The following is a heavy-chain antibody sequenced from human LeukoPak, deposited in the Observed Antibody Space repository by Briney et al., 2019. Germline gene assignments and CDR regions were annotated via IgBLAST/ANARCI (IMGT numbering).Heavy chain of an antibody. Sequence: GGSLRLSCAVSGFTFSSYNMNWVRQAPGKGLEWVSSISSSSSYIYYAESVKGRFTISRDNAKNSLYLQVNSLRAEDTAIYYCAKGAGGSGRCWGQGTVVTVSS. CDR1: GFTFSSYN. D-gene: IGHD1-26*01. CDR2: ISSSSSYI. V-gene: IGHV3-21*04. CDR3: AKGAGGSGRC. J-gene: IGHJ4*02.